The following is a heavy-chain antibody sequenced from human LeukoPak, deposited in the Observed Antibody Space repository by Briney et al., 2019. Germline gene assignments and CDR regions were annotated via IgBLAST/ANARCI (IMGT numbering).Heavy chain of an antibody. V-gene: IGHV1-18*01. CDR3: ARGDVWGSYRPAQFDY. CDR1: GYTFTIYG. CDR2: ISAYNGNT. Sequence: GASVNVSCKASGYTFTIYGISWVRQAPGQGREWMGWISAYNGNTNYAQSLQGRVTTTTDTSTNTAYMELRSLRSDDTAVYYCARGDVWGSYRPAQFDYWGQGTLVTVSS. J-gene: IGHJ4*02. D-gene: IGHD3-16*02.